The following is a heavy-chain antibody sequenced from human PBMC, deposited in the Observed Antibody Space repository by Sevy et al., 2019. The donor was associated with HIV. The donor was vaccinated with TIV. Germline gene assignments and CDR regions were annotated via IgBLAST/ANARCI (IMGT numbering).Heavy chain of an antibody. CDR1: GYTFTGYY. V-gene: IGHV1-2*02. CDR2: IIPSSGGT. D-gene: IGHD3-10*01. CDR3: TRSVYGSGTYLNDH. Sequence: ASVKVSCKASGYTFTGYYIHWVRQAPGQGLEWMGWIIPSSGGTNYGQKFLGRVTMTRDTSISTAYLEPHRLTSDDTAVYYCTRSVYGSGTYLNDHWGQGTLVTVSS. J-gene: IGHJ4*02.